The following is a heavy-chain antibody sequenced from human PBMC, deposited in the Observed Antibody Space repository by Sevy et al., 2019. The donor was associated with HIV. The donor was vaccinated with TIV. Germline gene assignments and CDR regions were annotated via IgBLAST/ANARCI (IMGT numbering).Heavy chain of an antibody. CDR3: ARGLWAYYYDSSGYYPYFQH. D-gene: IGHD3-22*01. Sequence: ASVKVSCKTSGYTFTSYDINWVRQATGQGLEWMGWMNPNSGNTGYAQKFQGRVTMTRNTSISTAYMELSSLRSVDTAVYYCARGLWAYYYDSSGYYPYFQHWGQGTLVTVSS. J-gene: IGHJ1*01. CDR2: MNPNSGNT. CDR1: GYTFTSYD. V-gene: IGHV1-8*01.